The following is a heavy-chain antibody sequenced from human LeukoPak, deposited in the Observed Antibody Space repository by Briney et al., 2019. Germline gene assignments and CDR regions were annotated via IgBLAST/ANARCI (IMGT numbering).Heavy chain of an antibody. V-gene: IGHV1-2*02. D-gene: IGHD3-9*01. CDR3: ARERFDGFDY. J-gene: IGHJ4*02. CDR2: VNPNSGGT. CDR1: GYTFTDDH. Sequence: ASVKVSCKTSGYTFTDDHLHWVRQAHGQGLEWMGWVNPNSGGTKYAQKFEGRVTITRDTSISTAYMELRRLTSDDTAVYYCARERFDGFDYWGQGTLVTVSS.